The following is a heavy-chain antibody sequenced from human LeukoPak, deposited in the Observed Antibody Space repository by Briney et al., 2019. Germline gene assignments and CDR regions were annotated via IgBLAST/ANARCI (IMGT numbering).Heavy chain of an antibody. D-gene: IGHD3-22*01. CDR1: GYTFTSYD. V-gene: IGHV1-8*01. J-gene: IGHJ4*02. CDR3: AREPNYYDSSGYNTDY. CDR2: MNPNSGNT. Sequence: ASVTVSCKASGYTFTSYDINWVRQATGQGLEWMGWMNPNSGNTGYAQKFQGRVTMTRNTSISTAYMELSSLRSEDTAVYYCAREPNYYDSSGYNTDYWGQGTLVTVSS.